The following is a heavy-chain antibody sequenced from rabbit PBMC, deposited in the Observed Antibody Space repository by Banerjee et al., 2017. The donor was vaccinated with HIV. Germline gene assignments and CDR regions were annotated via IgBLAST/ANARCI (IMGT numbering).Heavy chain of an antibody. CDR1: GFSFSSSYY. J-gene: IGHJ6*01. Sequence: QSLEESGGDLVKPGASLTLTCTASGFSFSSSYYMCWVRQAPGKGLEWIACIYTGSDSTYYASWAKGRFTISKTSSTTVTLQMTSLTAADTATYFCARSHDTGYGYFDLWGPGTLVTVS. CDR3: ARSHDTGYGYFDL. D-gene: IGHD6-1*01. CDR2: IYTGSDST. V-gene: IGHV1S40*01.